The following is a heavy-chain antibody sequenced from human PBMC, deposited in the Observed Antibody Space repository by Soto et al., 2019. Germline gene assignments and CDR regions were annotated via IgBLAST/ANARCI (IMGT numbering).Heavy chain of an antibody. CDR1: GFTFSSYG. V-gene: IGHV3-23*01. D-gene: IGHD5-18*01. CDR3: AKQRKYRAYYYPMDV. Sequence: GGSLRLSCVASGFTFSSYGMSWVRQAPGKGLEWVAGISGISGRTDYADSVKGRFTISRDNSNNILYLQLNSLRAEDTAIYYCAKQRKYRAYYYPMDVWGQGATVTVSS. CDR2: ISGISGRT. J-gene: IGHJ6*02.